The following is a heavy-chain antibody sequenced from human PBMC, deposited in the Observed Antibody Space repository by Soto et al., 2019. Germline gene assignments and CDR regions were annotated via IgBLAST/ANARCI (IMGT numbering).Heavy chain of an antibody. D-gene: IGHD2-2*01. CDR2: IYYSGST. CDR3: ARYSGSRSSTSARAGFDP. V-gene: IGHV4-31*03. CDR1: GGSISSGGYY. Sequence: QVQLQESDPGLVKPSQTLSLTCTVSGGSISSGGYYWSWIRQHPGKGLEWIGYIYYSGSTYYNPSLKSRVTISVDTSKNQFSLKLSSVTAADTAVYYCARYSGSRSSTSARAGFDPWGQGTLVTVSS. J-gene: IGHJ5*02.